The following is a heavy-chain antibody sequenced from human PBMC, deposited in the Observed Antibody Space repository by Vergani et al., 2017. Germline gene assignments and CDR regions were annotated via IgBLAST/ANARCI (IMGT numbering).Heavy chain of an antibody. D-gene: IGHD4-17*01. J-gene: IGHJ4*02. Sequence: EVQLVESGGGLVKPGGSLRLSCAASGFTFSSYSMNWVRQAPGKGLEWVSSISSSSSYIYYADSVKGRFTISRDNAKNSLYLQMNSLRAEDTAVYYCASENYYGDSRAGYWGQGTLVTVSS. CDR1: GFTFSSYS. CDR2: ISSSSSYI. CDR3: ASENYYGDSRAGY. V-gene: IGHV3-21*01.